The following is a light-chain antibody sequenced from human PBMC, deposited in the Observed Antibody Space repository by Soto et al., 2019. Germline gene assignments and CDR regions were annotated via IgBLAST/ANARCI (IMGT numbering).Light chain of an antibody. CDR3: LQHNSLPLT. CDR1: QGIRNA. J-gene: IGKJ2*01. CDR2: AAS. Sequence: DNQMTQSPSSLSASVGDRVTITCRASQGIRNALVWYQQKPGKAPKRLIYAASSLQSGVPSRFSGTGSGTEFTLTINSLQPEDFATYYCLQHNSLPLTFGQGTKLEIK. V-gene: IGKV1-17*01.